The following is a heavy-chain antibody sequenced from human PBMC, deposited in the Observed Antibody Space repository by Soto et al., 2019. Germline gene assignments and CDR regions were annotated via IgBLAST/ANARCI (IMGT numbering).Heavy chain of an antibody. CDR2: IGANGRET. D-gene: IGHD3-9*01. CDR3: AKKGLPPGYNNWFDS. J-gene: IGHJ5*01. V-gene: IGHV3-23*01. CDR1: GFSFSIYA. Sequence: EVQLLESGGGLIQPGGSLTLSCVASGFSFSIYAMTWVRQAPGKGLEWVSTIGANGRETPYADSVKGRFIISRDNPKNTLYLQMNSLGAEEKAVYYCAKKGLPPGYNNWFDSWGQGILVAVSS.